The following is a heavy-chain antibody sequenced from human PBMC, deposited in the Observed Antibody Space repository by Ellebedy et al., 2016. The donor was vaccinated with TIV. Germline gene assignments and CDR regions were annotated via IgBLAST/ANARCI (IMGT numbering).Heavy chain of an antibody. Sequence: ASVKVSCXASGYTFTSYDINWVRQATGQGLEWMGWMNPNSGNTGYAQKFQGRVTMTRNTSISTAYMELSSLRSEDTAVYYCARGQGYDILTGYRNWFNPWGQGTLVTVSS. CDR3: ARGQGYDILTGYRNWFNP. V-gene: IGHV1-8*01. CDR2: MNPNSGNT. CDR1: GYTFTSYD. D-gene: IGHD3-9*01. J-gene: IGHJ5*02.